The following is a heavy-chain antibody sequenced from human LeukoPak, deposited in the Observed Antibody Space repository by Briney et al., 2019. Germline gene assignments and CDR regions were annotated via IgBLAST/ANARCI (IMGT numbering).Heavy chain of an antibody. CDR3: ARGDFWSGYSPVDY. V-gene: IGHV3-74*01. Sequence: GGSLRLSCAASGFTFSSYWMHWVRQAPGKGLVWVSRINNDGSSTSYADSVKGRFTISRDNAKNTLYLQMNSLRAEDTAVYYCARGDFWSGYSPVDYWGQGTLVTVSS. CDR1: GFTFSSYW. J-gene: IGHJ4*02. CDR2: INNDGSST. D-gene: IGHD3-3*01.